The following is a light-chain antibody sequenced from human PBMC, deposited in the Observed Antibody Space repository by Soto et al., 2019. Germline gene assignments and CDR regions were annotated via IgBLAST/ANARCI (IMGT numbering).Light chain of an antibody. Sequence: QSALTQPASVSGSPGQSITISCTGTSSDVGGYNYVSWYQQHPGKAPQLMIYEVSDRPSGISNRFSGSKSDNTASLTISGLQAEDEADYYCTSYTTSSTLVFGTGTQLTVL. CDR3: TSYTTSSTLV. CDR2: EVS. CDR1: SSDVGGYNY. J-gene: IGLJ6*01. V-gene: IGLV2-14*01.